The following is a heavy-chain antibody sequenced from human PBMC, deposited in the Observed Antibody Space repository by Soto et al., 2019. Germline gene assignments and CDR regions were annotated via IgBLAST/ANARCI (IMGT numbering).Heavy chain of an antibody. J-gene: IGHJ3*02. D-gene: IGHD2-15*01. Sequence: PGGSLRLSCAASGFTFSDYYMTWIRQAPGKGLEWVSYISSSGSGIYYPDSVKGRFTISRDNGKNSLYLQMSSLRVEDTAVYYCARAYSDAFDIWGQGTMVIVSS. CDR1: GFTFSDYY. CDR3: ARAYSDAFDI. V-gene: IGHV3-11*01. CDR2: ISSSGSGI.